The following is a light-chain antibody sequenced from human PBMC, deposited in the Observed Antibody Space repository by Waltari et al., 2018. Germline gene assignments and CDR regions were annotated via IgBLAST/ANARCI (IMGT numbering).Light chain of an antibody. CDR3: CSYTNDDIRI. CDR1: SGDVGGHDY. V-gene: IGLV2-14*03. CDR2: DVT. J-gene: IGLJ2*01. Sequence: QSALTQPASVSGSPGQSITISCSGTSGDVGGHDYVSWYQQYPGKVPKLLIYDVTKWPSWVSNRFSGSKSGNTASLTSSGLQAEDEADYYCCSYTNDDIRIFGGGTKLTVL.